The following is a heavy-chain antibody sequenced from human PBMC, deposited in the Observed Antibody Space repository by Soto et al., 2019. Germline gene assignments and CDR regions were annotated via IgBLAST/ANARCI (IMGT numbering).Heavy chain of an antibody. V-gene: IGHV3-72*01. J-gene: IGHJ4*02. Sequence: EVQLVESGGDLVQPGGSLRLSGAACGFSFSDHYMEWVRQAPGKGLEWVGRTRNKVDSYTTEYAASVRGRFTISRDDSKTSLYLQMNSLKTEDTALYYCATGTVGAMAYWGQGTLVTVSS. CDR3: ATGTVGAMAY. CDR2: TRNKVDSYTT. D-gene: IGHD1-26*01. CDR1: GFSFSDHY.